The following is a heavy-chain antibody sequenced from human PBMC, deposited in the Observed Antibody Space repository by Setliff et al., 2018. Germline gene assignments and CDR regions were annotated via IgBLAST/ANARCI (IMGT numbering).Heavy chain of an antibody. CDR3: ARSDNCFSTHCSPYDY. CDR2: ISPDSIYI. V-gene: IGHV3-21*01. D-gene: IGHD2-2*01. Sequence: PGGSLRLSCAASGFTFRTFSMHWVRQAPGKGLEWVSSISPDSIYIYYADSVKGRFTISRDNAKNSLYLQMNSLRAEDTATYYCARSDNCFSTHCSPYDYWGQGTLVTVSS. CDR1: GFTFRTFS. J-gene: IGHJ4*02.